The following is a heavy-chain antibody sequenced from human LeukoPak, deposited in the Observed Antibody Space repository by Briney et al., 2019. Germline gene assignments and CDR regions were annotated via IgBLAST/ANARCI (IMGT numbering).Heavy chain of an antibody. V-gene: IGHV4-59*01. CDR1: GGSISSYY. J-gene: IGHJ4*02. Sequence: PSETLSLTCTVSGGSISSYYWSWIRQPPGKGLEWIGYIYYSGSTNYNPSLKSRVTISVDTSKNQFSLKLSSVTAADTAVYYCAKDSGTGGGGSRPYYFDYWGQGTLVTVSS. D-gene: IGHD3-16*01. CDR3: AKDSGTGGGGSRPYYFDY. CDR2: IYYSGST.